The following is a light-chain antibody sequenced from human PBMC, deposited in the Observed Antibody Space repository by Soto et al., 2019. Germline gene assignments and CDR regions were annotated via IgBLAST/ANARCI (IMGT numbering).Light chain of an antibody. V-gene: IGKV1-39*01. CDR2: SAS. J-gene: IGKJ1*01. CDR1: QSISIY. CDR3: QQSFSNPT. Sequence: DIPMTQSPSSLSASVGDRVTITCRASQSISIYLNWYQQKPGKAPKLLIYSASTLQSGVPSRFSGSGSGTDFTLAISSLQPEDFASYYCQQSFSNPTFGQGTRVDI.